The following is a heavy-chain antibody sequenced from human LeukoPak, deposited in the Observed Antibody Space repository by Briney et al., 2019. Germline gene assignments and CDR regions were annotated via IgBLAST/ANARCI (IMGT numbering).Heavy chain of an antibody. CDR3: ARVSTGAWYFDL. D-gene: IGHD3-10*01. J-gene: IGHJ2*01. CDR1: GFTFSSYW. V-gene: IGHV3-74*01. Sequence: GGSLRLSCAASGFTFSSYWMHWVRQAPGKGLVWVSRINSDGSTTTYADSVTGRFTISRDNAKNTQYLQMNSLRAEDPAVYYWARVSTGAWYFDLGGRGTLVTVFS. CDR2: INSDGSTT.